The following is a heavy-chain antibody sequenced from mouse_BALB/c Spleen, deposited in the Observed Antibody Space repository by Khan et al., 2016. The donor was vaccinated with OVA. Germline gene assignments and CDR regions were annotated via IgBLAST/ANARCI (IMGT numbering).Heavy chain of an antibody. CDR1: GFSLTSYG. J-gene: IGHJ4*01. CDR3: ARWFDGYSSLYAMDY. Sequence: VQLKQSGPGLVAPSQSLSITCTVSGFSLTSYGVHWVRQPPGKGLEWLVVIWSDGSTNYNSVLKSRLSISKDNSKSQVFLKMNSLQTDDTAIYYCARWFDGYSSLYAMDYWGKGTSVTVSS. CDR2: IWSDGST. D-gene: IGHD2-3*01. V-gene: IGHV2-6*02.